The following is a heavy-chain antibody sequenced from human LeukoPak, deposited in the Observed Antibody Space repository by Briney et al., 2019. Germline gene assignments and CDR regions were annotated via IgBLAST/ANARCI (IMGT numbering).Heavy chain of an antibody. J-gene: IGHJ4*02. D-gene: IGHD1-26*01. Sequence: GGSLRLSCAASGFTFSDYYMSWIRQAAGKGLEWVSYIRSRTYTYYADSVKGRLTITRDNAKNSTDMQMNSRRAEDTAVYYCARISGSYVFDYWGQGTLVTVSS. CDR3: ARISGSYVFDY. CDR2: IRSRTYT. CDR1: GFTFSDYY. V-gene: IGHV3-11*03.